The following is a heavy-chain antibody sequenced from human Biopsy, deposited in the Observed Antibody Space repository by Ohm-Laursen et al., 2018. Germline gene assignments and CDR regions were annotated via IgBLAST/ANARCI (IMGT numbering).Heavy chain of an antibody. D-gene: IGHD7-27*01. CDR3: ARDPNWGSGY. CDR1: GFPFSDYW. J-gene: IGHJ4*02. Sequence: SLRLSCTASGFPFSDYWMTWVRQAPGKGPEWVSTINPSRSSMSYADSVKGRFTISRDNSNNSLYLQMNSLKAEDTAVYYCARDPNWGSGYWGQGTLVTVSS. V-gene: IGHV3-21*01. CDR2: INPSRSSM.